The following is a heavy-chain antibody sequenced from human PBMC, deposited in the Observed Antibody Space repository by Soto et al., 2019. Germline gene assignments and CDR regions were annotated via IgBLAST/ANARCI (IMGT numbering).Heavy chain of an antibody. J-gene: IGHJ5*02. Sequence: GASVKVSCKASGYTFTSYDMHWVRQARGQRLEWIGWIVVGSGKTNYAQKFQERVTITRDMSTSIAYMELSSLRSEDTAVYYCAAEYDDILTGYRVDPWGQGTLVTVSS. D-gene: IGHD3-9*01. CDR3: AAEYDDILTGYRVDP. V-gene: IGHV1-58*02. CDR1: GYTFTSYD. CDR2: IVVGSGKT.